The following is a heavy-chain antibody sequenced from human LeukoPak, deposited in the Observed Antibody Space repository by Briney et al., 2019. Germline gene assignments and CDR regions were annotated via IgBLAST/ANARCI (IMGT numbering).Heavy chain of an antibody. CDR2: ISGSGDST. CDR3: ARDRDWNSGFDY. V-gene: IGHV3-23*01. D-gene: IGHD1-7*01. J-gene: IGHJ4*02. CDR1: GFTFSSYG. Sequence: GGTLRLSCAASGFTFSSYGMSWVRQAPGKGLEWVSAISGSGDSTYYADSVKGRFTISRDNAKNSLNLQMNSLRVEDTAVYYCARDRDWNSGFDYWGQGTLVTVSS.